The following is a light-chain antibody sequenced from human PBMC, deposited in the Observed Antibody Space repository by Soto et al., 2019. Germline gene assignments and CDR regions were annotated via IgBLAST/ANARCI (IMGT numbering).Light chain of an antibody. CDR1: QSVRSSY. J-gene: IGKJ1*01. V-gene: IGKV3-20*01. CDR2: DAT. Sequence: EIVLTQSPGTLSLSPGERATLSCRARQSVRSSYLAWYQQNPGQPPRLLIYDATNRATGIPDRFSGSGSGTDFTLTISRLEPEDFAVYYCQQYGSSPWTFGQGTKGEIK. CDR3: QQYGSSPWT.